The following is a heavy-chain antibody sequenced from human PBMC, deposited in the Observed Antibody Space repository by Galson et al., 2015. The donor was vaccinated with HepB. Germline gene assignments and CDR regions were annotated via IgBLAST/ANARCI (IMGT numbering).Heavy chain of an antibody. CDR3: AKGRSSGWPNDAFDI. Sequence: SLRLSCAASGFTFSSYGMHWVRQAPGKGLEWVAVISYGGSNKYYADSVKGRFTISRDNSKNTLYLQMNSLRAEDTAVYYCAKGRSSGWPNDAFDIWGQGTMVTVSS. V-gene: IGHV3-30*18. J-gene: IGHJ3*02. CDR2: ISYGGSNK. D-gene: IGHD6-19*01. CDR1: GFTFSSYG.